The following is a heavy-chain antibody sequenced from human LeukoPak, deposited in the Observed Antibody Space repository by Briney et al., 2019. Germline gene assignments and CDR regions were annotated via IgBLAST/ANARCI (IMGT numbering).Heavy chain of an antibody. CDR3: AFLHFVTY. CDR2: INPNSGDT. Sequence: ASVKVSCKASGYTFTSYYIHWVRQAPGQGLEWMGWINPNSGDTNYAHKFQGRVAMTRDTSISTAYMELQRLRSNDTAVYYCAFLHFVTYWGQGSLVTVSS. V-gene: IGHV1-2*02. CDR1: GYTFTSYY. J-gene: IGHJ1*01. D-gene: IGHD3-3*02.